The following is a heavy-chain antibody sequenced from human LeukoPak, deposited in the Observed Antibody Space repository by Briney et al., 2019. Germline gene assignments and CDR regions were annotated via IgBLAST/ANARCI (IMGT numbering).Heavy chain of an antibody. J-gene: IGHJ4*02. D-gene: IGHD6-19*01. CDR1: GFTFHDYA. V-gene: IGHV3-9*01. Sequence: GGSLRLSCAASGFTFHDYAMHWVRQAPGKGLEWVSGLSWTGSNTVYADSVQGRFTISRDNAKNSLFLQMNSLRVEDTALYYCAKTFYTSGWTPFEYWGQGILVTVSS. CDR3: AKTFYTSGWTPFEY. CDR2: LSWTGSNT.